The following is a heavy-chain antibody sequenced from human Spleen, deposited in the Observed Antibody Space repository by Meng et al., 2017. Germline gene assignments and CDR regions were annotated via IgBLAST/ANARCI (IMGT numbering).Heavy chain of an antibody. J-gene: IGHJ4*02. V-gene: IGHV3-30*04. CDR3: TDFDY. CDR1: GFTFTNYA. Sequence: QVQLVESGGGVVQPGRSLRLSCATSGFTFTNYAMHWVRQAPGKGLEWVAVISYDGSDKYYANSVKGRFTISRDNSKNTLYLQTNSLRAEDTAVYYCTDFDYWGQGTLVTVSS. CDR2: ISYDGSDK.